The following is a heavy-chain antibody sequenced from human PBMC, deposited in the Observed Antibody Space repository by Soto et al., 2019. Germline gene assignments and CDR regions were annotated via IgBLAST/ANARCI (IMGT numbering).Heavy chain of an antibody. CDR1: GYTFTGYY. V-gene: IGHV1-2*04. J-gene: IGHJ6*02. D-gene: IGHD6-19*01. Sequence: ASVKVSCKASGYTFTGYYMHWVRQAPGQGLEWMGWINPNSGGTNYAQKFQGWVTMTRDTSISTAYMELSRLRSDDTAVYYCARIAVAGTDHYYYGMDVWGQGTTVTVSS. CDR2: INPNSGGT. CDR3: ARIAVAGTDHYYYGMDV.